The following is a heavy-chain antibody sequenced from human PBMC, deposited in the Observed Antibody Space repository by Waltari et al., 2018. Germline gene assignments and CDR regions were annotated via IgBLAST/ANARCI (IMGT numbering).Heavy chain of an antibody. V-gene: IGHV3-9*01. Sequence: EVQLVESGGGLVQPGRSLRLSCAASGFTFDDYAMHWVRQAPGKGLEWVSGISWNSGSIGYADSVKGRVTISRDNAKNSLYLQMNSLRAEDTALYYCAKGLYGSGSYEFDYWGQGTLVTVSS. D-gene: IGHD3-10*01. CDR1: GFTFDDYA. J-gene: IGHJ4*02. CDR2: ISWNSGSI. CDR3: AKGLYGSGSYEFDY.